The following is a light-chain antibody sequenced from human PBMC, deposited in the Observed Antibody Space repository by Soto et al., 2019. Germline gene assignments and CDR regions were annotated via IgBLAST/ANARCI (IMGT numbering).Light chain of an antibody. J-gene: IGKJ1*01. CDR3: QQYNSYSRT. V-gene: IGKV1-5*03. Sequence: DIPMTQSPANLHASVGDRVTITCRASQSISSWLAWYQQKPGKAPKLLIYKASSLESGVPSRFSGSGSGTEFTLTISSLQPDDFATYYCQQYNSYSRTFGQGTKVDIK. CDR2: KAS. CDR1: QSISSW.